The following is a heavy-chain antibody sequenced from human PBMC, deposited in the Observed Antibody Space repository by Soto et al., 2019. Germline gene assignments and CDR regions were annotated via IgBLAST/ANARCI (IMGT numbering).Heavy chain of an antibody. Sequence: GESLKISCKASGYTFTSYWITWVRQMPGKGLEWMGRIDPSDSSTKYSPSFQGHVTISTVKSITTAHLQWTSLKVSDTAIYYCAATGYTYGYHFDHWGQGTQVTVSS. CDR3: AATGYTYGYHFDH. CDR2: IDPSDSST. CDR1: GYTFTSYW. D-gene: IGHD5-18*01. V-gene: IGHV5-10-1*01. J-gene: IGHJ4*02.